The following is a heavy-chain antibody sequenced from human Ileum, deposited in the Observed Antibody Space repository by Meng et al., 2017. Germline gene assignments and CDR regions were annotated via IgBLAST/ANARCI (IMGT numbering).Heavy chain of an antibody. CDR1: GFSFSTFT. D-gene: IGHD1-26*01. Sequence: VGSWGSRCNPGGSRIPPWAASGFSFSTFTMNWARQAQGKGLEWVSSISSRSSDIYYADSVRGRFTISRDNSKSTLYLQMNSLRADDTAVYFCAKGINGGSLNELENWGQGTLVTVSS. CDR2: ISSRSSDI. V-gene: IGHV3-21*04. J-gene: IGHJ4*02. CDR3: AKGINGGSLNELEN.